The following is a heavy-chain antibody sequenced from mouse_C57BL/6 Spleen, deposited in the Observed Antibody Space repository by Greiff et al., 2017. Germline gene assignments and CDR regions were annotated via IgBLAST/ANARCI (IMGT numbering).Heavy chain of an antibody. CDR1: GYTFTSYW. CDR2: IHPNSGST. Sequence: VQLQQPGAELVKPGASVKLSCKASGYTFTSYWMHWVKQRPGQGLEWIGMIHPNSGSTNYNEKFKSKATLTVDTSSSTAYMQRSSLTSEDSAVYYGARYDYDGAWFAYWGQGTLVTVSA. V-gene: IGHV1-64*01. D-gene: IGHD2-4*01. CDR3: ARYDYDGAWFAY. J-gene: IGHJ3*01.